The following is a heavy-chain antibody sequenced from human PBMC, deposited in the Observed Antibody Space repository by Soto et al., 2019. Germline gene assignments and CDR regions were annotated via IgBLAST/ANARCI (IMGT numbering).Heavy chain of an antibody. CDR1: VYSFTSYW. CDR2: IYRSDFYI. Sequence: PGESLKISCKGSVYSFTSYWISWVRQMPGKCLEWMGRIYRSDFYIXXSPSFQGPXAISAYKSICTXYLQWXGLKASDTAMYYCARHSYSSNCFDPWCQGTLVTVSS. J-gene: IGHJ5*02. V-gene: IGHV5-10-1*01. CDR3: ARHSYSSNCFDP. D-gene: IGHD6-13*01.